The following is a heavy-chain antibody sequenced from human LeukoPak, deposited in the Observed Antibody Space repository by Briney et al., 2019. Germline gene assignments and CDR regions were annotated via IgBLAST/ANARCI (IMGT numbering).Heavy chain of an antibody. CDR1: GGSFSGYY. J-gene: IGHJ4*02. Sequence: KPSETLSLTCAVYGGSFSGYYWSWIRQPPGKALEWIGEINHSGSTNYNPSLKSRVTISVDTSKNQFSLKLSSVTAADTAVYYCAMIVVESGPGQNYFDYWGQGTLVTVSS. CDR2: INHSGST. D-gene: IGHD3-22*01. CDR3: AMIVVESGPGQNYFDY. V-gene: IGHV4-34*01.